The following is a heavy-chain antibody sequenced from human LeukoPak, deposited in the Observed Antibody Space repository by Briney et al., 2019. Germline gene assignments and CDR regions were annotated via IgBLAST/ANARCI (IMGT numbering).Heavy chain of an antibody. D-gene: IGHD3-22*01. J-gene: IGHJ4*02. Sequence: GGSLRLSCAASGLTFSSYWMHWVRQAPGKGLEWVAVAHNDGDTKYYADSVRGRFTISRDNSKNTLHLQMSSLRAEDTAVYYCATGSGSYYSHWGQGTLVTVSS. CDR3: ATGSGSYYSH. CDR1: GLTFSSYW. CDR2: AHNDGDTK. V-gene: IGHV3-30*02.